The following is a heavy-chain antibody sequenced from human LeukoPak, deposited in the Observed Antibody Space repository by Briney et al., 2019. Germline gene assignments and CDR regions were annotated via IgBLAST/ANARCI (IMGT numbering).Heavy chain of an antibody. J-gene: IGHJ6*02. D-gene: IGHD3-22*01. CDR2: IYPGDSDT. Sequence: GESLKISCKGSGYSFTSYWIGWVRQMPGKGLEWMGIIYPGDSDTRYSPSFQGQVTISADKSISTAYLQWSSLKASDTAMYYCARIRDSSGYYRSYYYGTDVWGQGTTVTVSS. CDR1: GYSFTSYW. CDR3: ARIRDSSGYYRSYYYGTDV. V-gene: IGHV5-51*01.